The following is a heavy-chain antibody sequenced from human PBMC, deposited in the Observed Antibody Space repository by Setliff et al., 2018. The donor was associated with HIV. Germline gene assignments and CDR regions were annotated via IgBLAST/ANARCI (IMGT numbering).Heavy chain of an antibody. CDR1: GFTFNDFS. D-gene: IGHD5-12*01. CDR3: ASDGSLPDY. J-gene: IGHJ4*02. CDR2: ISPDSTYI. Sequence: GGSLRLSCAASGFTFNDFSMNWVRQAPGKGLEWVSSISPDSTYIYYADSVKGRFTISRDNAKSTLDLQMNSLRVEDTAVYFCASDGSLPDYWGRGTLVTVSS. V-gene: IGHV3-21*03.